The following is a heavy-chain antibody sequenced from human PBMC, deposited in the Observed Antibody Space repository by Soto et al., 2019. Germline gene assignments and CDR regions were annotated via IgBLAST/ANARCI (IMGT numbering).Heavy chain of an antibody. Sequence: PSETXSLTCTVSGGSISSYYWSWIRQPPGKGLEWIGYIYYSGSTNYNPSLKSRVTISVDTSKNQFSLKLSSVTAADTAVYYCARSLGYCSGGSCYSDAFDIWGQGTMVTVSS. J-gene: IGHJ3*02. D-gene: IGHD2-15*01. CDR2: IYYSGST. CDR3: ARSLGYCSGGSCYSDAFDI. V-gene: IGHV4-59*08. CDR1: GGSISSYY.